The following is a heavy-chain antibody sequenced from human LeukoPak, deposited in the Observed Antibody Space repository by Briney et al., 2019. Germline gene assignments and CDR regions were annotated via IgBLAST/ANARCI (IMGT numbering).Heavy chain of an antibody. CDR1: GFTFSSYG. J-gene: IGHJ4*02. D-gene: IGHD5-12*01. V-gene: IGHV3-30*02. CDR3: EKGYSGYDHGDY. Sequence: GRSLRLSCAASGFTFSSYGMHWVRQAPGKGLEWVAFIRYDGSNKHYADSVKGRFTISRDNSKNTLYLQMNSLRAEDTAVYYCEKGYSGYDHGDYWGQGTLVTVSS. CDR2: IRYDGSNK.